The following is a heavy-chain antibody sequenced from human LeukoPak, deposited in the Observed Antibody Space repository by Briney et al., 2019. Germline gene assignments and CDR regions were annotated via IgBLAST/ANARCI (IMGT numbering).Heavy chain of an antibody. Sequence: SETLSLTCTVSGGSISSYYWSWIRQPPGKGLEWIGYIYYSGSTNYNPSLKSRVTISEDTSKNQFSLKLSSVTAADTAVYYCASSQLEYYYYYYMDVWGKGTTVTVSS. V-gene: IGHV4-59*01. D-gene: IGHD1-1*01. CDR2: IYYSGST. J-gene: IGHJ6*03. CDR1: GGSISSYY. CDR3: ASSQLEYYYYYYMDV.